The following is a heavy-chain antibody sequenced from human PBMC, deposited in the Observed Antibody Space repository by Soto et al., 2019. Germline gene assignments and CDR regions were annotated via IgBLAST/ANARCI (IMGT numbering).Heavy chain of an antibody. CDR2: IKQDGSEK. J-gene: IGHJ5*02. Sequence: AGGSLRLSCAPSGFTFSSYWMSWVRQAPGKGQEWVANIKQDGSEKYYVDSVKGRFTISRDNAKNSLYLQMNSLRAEDTAVYYCARDRDDSSGWYEDNWFDPWGQGTLVTVSS. CDR3: ARDRDDSSGWYEDNWFDP. D-gene: IGHD6-19*01. CDR1: GFTFSSYW. V-gene: IGHV3-7*03.